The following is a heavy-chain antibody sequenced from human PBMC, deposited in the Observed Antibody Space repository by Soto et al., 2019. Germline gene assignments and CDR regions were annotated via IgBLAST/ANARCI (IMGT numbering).Heavy chain of an antibody. CDR3: ARVLVLYAAAAFDI. CDR2: IYYSGST. CDR1: GGSISSSSYY. J-gene: IGHJ3*02. D-gene: IGHD6-13*01. Sequence: PSETLSLTCTVSGGSISSSSYYWGWIRQPPGKGLEWIGSIYYSGSTYYNPSLKSRVTISVDTSKNQFSLKLSSVTAADTAVYYCARVLVLYAAAAFDIWGQGTMVTVSS. V-gene: IGHV4-39*01.